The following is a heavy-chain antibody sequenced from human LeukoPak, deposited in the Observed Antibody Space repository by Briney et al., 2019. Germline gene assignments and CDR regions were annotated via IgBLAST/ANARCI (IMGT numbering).Heavy chain of an antibody. CDR1: RYTFTSYD. V-gene: IGHV1-8*03. J-gene: IGHJ4*02. D-gene: IGHD2-2*01. CDR2: LDPNSGNT. Sequence: GASVKVSCKSSRYTFTSYDIDWVRQATGRGLEWMGWLDPNSGNTGYAQKFQGRVTITRNTAINTAYMELSRLRSDDTAVYYCAVSGPAAFLDYWGQGTLVTVSS. CDR3: AVSGPAAFLDY.